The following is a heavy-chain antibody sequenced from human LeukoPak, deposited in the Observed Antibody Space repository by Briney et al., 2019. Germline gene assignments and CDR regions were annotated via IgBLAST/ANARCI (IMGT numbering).Heavy chain of an antibody. Sequence: GRSLRLSCAASGFTFSSYGMHWVRQAPGKGLEWVAVISYDGSNKYYADSVKGRFTISRDNSKNTLYLQMNSLRAEDTAVYYCAKVFAVAATPDYWGQGTLVTVSS. D-gene: IGHD2-15*01. CDR2: ISYDGSNK. J-gene: IGHJ4*02. CDR1: GFTFSSYG. V-gene: IGHV3-30*18. CDR3: AKVFAVAATPDY.